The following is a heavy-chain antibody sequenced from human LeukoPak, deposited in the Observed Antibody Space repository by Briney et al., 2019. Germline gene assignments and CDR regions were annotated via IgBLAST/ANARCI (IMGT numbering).Heavy chain of an antibody. D-gene: IGHD2-2*01. CDR2: IYYSGST. J-gene: IGHJ3*02. CDR1: GGSISSSSYY. V-gene: IGHV4-39*07. CDR3: ARVKVVVPAAIPNFDAFDI. Sequence: PSETLSLTCTVSGGSISSSSYYWGWIRQPPGKGLEWIGSIYYSGSTYYNPSLKSRITISVDTSKNQFSLKLSSVTAADTAVYYCARVKVVVPAAIPNFDAFDIWGQGTMVTVSS.